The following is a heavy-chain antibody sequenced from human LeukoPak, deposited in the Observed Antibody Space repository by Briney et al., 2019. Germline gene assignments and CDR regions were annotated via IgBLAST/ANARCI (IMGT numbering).Heavy chain of an antibody. V-gene: IGHV3-21*01. CDR3: AREDYYGSGWFDI. Sequence: GGSLRLSCAASGFTFSSYSMNWVRQAPGRGLEWVSSISSSSSYIYYADSVKGRFTISRDNAKNSLYLQMNSLRAEDTAVYYCAREDYYGSGWFDIWGQGTMVTVSS. CDR1: GFTFSSYS. J-gene: IGHJ3*02. D-gene: IGHD3-10*01. CDR2: ISSSSSYI.